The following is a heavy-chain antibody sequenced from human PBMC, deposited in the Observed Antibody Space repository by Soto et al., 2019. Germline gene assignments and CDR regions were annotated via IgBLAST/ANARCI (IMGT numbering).Heavy chain of an antibody. Sequence: GGSLRLSCAASGFTFSSYGMHWVRQAPGKGLEWVAVIWYDGSNKYYADSVKGRFTISRDNSKNTLHLQMNSLRAEDTAVYYCARDRAFGAFDIWGQGTMVTVSS. CDR3: ARDRAFGAFDI. CDR2: IWYDGSNK. D-gene: IGHD3-3*01. CDR1: GFTFSSYG. J-gene: IGHJ3*02. V-gene: IGHV3-33*01.